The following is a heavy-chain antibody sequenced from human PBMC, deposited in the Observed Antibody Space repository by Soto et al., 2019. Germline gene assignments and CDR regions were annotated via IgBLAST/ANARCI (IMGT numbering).Heavy chain of an antibody. Sequence: QLQLQESGPGLVKPSETLSLTCTVSGGSISSSSYYWGWIRQPPGKGLEWIGSIYYSGSTYYNPSLKSRVTISVDTSKNQFSLKLSSVTAADTAVYYCARRETGTTFFDYWGQGTLVTVSS. CDR2: IYYSGST. CDR1: GGSISSSSYY. V-gene: IGHV4-39*01. D-gene: IGHD1-1*01. J-gene: IGHJ4*02. CDR3: ARRETGTTFFDY.